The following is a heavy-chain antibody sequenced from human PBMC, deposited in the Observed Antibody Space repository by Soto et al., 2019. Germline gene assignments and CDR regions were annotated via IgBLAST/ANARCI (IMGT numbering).Heavy chain of an antibody. CDR1: GGSISSSSYY. D-gene: IGHD3-22*01. V-gene: IGHV4-39*01. CDR3: ARRDYYDSSGYPD. Sequence: SETLSLTCTVSGGSISSSSYYWGWIRQPPGKGLEWIGSIYYSGSTYYNPSLKSRVTISVDTSKNQFSLKLSSVTAADTAVYYCARRDYYDSSGYPDWGQGTLVTVSS. J-gene: IGHJ4*02. CDR2: IYYSGST.